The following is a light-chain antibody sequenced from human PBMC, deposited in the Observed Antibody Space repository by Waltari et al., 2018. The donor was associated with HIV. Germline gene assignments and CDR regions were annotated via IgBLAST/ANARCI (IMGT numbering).Light chain of an antibody. V-gene: IGKV1-9*01. CDR2: AAS. CDR1: QGISSY. Sequence: DIQLTQSPSFLSASVGDRVTITCRASQGISSYLAWYQQKPGKAPKLLIYAASTLQSGVPSGFSGSGSGTEFTLTISSLQPEDFATYYCQQLNSYPRTFGQGTKLEIK. CDR3: QQLNSYPRT. J-gene: IGKJ2*01.